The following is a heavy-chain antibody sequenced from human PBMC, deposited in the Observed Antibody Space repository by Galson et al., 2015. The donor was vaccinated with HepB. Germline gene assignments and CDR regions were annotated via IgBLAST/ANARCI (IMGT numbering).Heavy chain of an antibody. D-gene: IGHD3-10*01. CDR2: IKSKTDGGTT. V-gene: IGHV3-15*01. Sequence: SLRLSCAASGFTFSNAWMSWVRQAPGKGLEWVGRIKSKTDGGTTDYAAPVKGRFTISRDDSKNTLYLQMNSLKTEDTAVYYCTTEALLWFGESGESNFDYWGQGTLVTVSS. CDR1: GFTFSNAW. CDR3: TTEALLWFGESGESNFDY. J-gene: IGHJ4*02.